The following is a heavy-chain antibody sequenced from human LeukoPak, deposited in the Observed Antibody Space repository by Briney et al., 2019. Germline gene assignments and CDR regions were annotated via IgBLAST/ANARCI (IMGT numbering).Heavy chain of an antibody. CDR1: GGSISSGGYY. CDR3: AREDPQTTVPEGMDV. V-gene: IGHV4-61*08. J-gene: IGHJ6*02. CDR2: IYYTGTT. Sequence: SQTLSLTCTVSGGSISSGGYYWSWIRQLPGKGLEWIGYIYYTGTTNYNPSLRSRVTISVDTSRNQFSLRLSSVTAADTAVYYCAREDPQTTVPEGMDVWGHGTTVIVSS. D-gene: IGHD4-17*01.